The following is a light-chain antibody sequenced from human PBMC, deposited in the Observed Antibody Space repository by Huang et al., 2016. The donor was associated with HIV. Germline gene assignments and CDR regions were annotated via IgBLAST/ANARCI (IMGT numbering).Light chain of an antibody. J-gene: IGKJ1*01. CDR1: QSLLHTDGKTY. CDR3: MQSIQPAT. Sequence: DIVMTQTPLSLSVTPGQPASISCKSSQSLLHTDGKTYLYWYLQKPGQSPQLLMYEVSNRFSGVPDRFSGSGSGTEFTLKISRVEAEDVGVYYCMQSIQPATFGQGTKVAIK. CDR2: EVS. V-gene: IGKV2D-29*02.